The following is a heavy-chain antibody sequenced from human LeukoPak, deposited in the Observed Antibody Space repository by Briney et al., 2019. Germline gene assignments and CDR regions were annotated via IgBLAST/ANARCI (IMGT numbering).Heavy chain of an antibody. CDR2: ISSSGSTI. Sequence: GGSLRLSCAASGFTFSDYYMSWIRQAPGKGLEWVSYISSSGSTIYYADSVKGRFTISRDNAKNSLYLQMNSLRAEDTAVYYCARLRVTVVYYFDYWGQGTLVTVSS. CDR3: ARLRVTVVYYFDY. J-gene: IGHJ4*02. D-gene: IGHD2-21*02. V-gene: IGHV3-11*01. CDR1: GFTFSDYY.